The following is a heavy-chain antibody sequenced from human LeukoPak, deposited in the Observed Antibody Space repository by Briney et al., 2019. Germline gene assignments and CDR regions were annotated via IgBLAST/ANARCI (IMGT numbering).Heavy chain of an antibody. Sequence: SETLSLTCTVSGGSISSGGYYWRWIRQHPGKGLEWIGYIYYSGSTYYNPSLKSRVTISVDTSKNQFSLKLSSVTAADTAVYYCARVPRYCSSTSCLDEPYYYYGMDVWGQGTTVTVSS. J-gene: IGHJ6*02. CDR1: GGSISSGGYY. CDR3: ARVPRYCSSTSCLDEPYYYYGMDV. D-gene: IGHD2-2*01. CDR2: IYYSGST. V-gene: IGHV4-31*03.